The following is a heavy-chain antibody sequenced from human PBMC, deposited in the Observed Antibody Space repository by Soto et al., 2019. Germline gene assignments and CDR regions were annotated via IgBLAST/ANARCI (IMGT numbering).Heavy chain of an antibody. D-gene: IGHD2-21*01. CDR1: GASISSGGYY. V-gene: IGHV4-31*03. Sequence: QVQLQESGPGLVKPSQTLSLICSVSGASISSGGYYWNWIRQHPGKGLEWIGYIYYSGTTYYNPSLKSRVTISVDTSKNQFSLKLSSVTAADTAVYYCAASCVGCGGFNYYGMDVWGQGTTVTVSS. CDR2: IYYSGTT. CDR3: AASCVGCGGFNYYGMDV. J-gene: IGHJ6*02.